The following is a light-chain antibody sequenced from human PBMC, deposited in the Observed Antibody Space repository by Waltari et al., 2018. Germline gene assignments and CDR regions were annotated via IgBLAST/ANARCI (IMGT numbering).Light chain of an antibody. J-gene: IGKJ2*01. V-gene: IGKV1-5*03. CDR2: KAS. CDR1: QSISNR. CDR3: QQYYVNVYT. Sequence: DIQMPQSPSTLSASVGDRVTFSCRASQSISNRLDWYQQKPGKAPRLLIHKASTLETGVPSRFTGSGSGTEFTLTISGLQPDDFATYDCQQYYVNVYTFGQGTKLEIK.